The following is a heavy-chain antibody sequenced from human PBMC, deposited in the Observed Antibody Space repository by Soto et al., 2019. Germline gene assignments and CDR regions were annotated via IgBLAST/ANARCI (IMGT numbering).Heavy chain of an antibody. Sequence: EVQLVESGGGLVKPGGSLRLSCAASGFTFSSYSMNWVRQAPGKGLEWVSSISSSSSYIYYADSVKGRFTSSRDNAKNSLYLQMNSLRAEDTVVYYCARDQPGYSYGYGLGYWGQGTLVTVSS. CDR2: ISSSSSYI. D-gene: IGHD5-18*01. J-gene: IGHJ4*02. CDR3: ARDQPGYSYGYGLGY. CDR1: GFTFSSYS. V-gene: IGHV3-21*01.